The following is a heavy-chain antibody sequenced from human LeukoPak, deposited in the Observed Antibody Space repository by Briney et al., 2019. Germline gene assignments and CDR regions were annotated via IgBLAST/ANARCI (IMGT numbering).Heavy chain of an antibody. CDR2: ISASGST. CDR1: GRSISRYY. CDR3: AREARDSRHLDL. V-gene: IGHV4-4*07. Sequence: SDTLSLTCNVSGRSISRYYWTWTRQSAGKGLEWIGRISASGSTNYNRSLKSRVTVSVDTSNNHFSLNLSSGTAADTAVYWCAREARDSRHLDLWGQGTLVTVS. J-gene: IGHJ5*02. D-gene: IGHD3-22*01.